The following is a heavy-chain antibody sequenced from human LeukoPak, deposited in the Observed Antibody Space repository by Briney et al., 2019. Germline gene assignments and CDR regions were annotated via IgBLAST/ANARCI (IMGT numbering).Heavy chain of an antibody. CDR3: ARDAEVDSSFIH. CDR1: GFTFSSYS. D-gene: IGHD6-19*01. V-gene: IGHV3-21*01. Sequence: GGSLRLSCAASGFTFSSYSMNWVRQAPGKGLEWVSSISSSSSYIYYADSVKGRFTISRDNAKNSLYLQMNSLRAEDTAVYHCARDAEVDSSFIHWGQGTLVTVSS. CDR2: ISSSSSYI. J-gene: IGHJ4*02.